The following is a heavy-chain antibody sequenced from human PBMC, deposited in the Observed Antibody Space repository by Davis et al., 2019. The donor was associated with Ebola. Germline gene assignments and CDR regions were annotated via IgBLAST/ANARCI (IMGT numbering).Heavy chain of an antibody. CDR2: IYYSGST. Sequence: PGGSLRLSCTVSGGSISSYYWSWIRQPPGKGLEWIGYIYYSGSTNYNPSLKSRVTISVDTSKNQFSLKLSSVTAADTAVYYCARHAPLRFLEWFPDAFDIWGQGTMVTVSS. V-gene: IGHV4-59*08. CDR1: GGSISSYY. CDR3: ARHAPLRFLEWFPDAFDI. J-gene: IGHJ3*02. D-gene: IGHD3-3*01.